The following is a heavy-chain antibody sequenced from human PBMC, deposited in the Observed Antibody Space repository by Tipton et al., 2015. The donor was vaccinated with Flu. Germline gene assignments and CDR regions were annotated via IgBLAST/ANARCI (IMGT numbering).Heavy chain of an antibody. CDR1: GYSISSGYY. J-gene: IGHJ4*02. D-gene: IGHD3-10*02. V-gene: IGHV4-38-2*01. CDR3: ARHTGDSVRGVIDY. CDR2: IYHSGST. Sequence: LRLSCAVSGYSISSGYYWGWVRQLPGKGLEWIGTIYHSGSTYYNPSLKSRLTMSVDTSKNQFSLKLSSVTAADTAVYYCARHTGDSVRGVIDYWGQGTLVTVSS.